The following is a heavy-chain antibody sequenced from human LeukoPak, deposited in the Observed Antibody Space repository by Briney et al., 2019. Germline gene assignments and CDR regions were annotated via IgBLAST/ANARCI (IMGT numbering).Heavy chain of an antibody. J-gene: IGHJ4*02. CDR2: IWYDGSNK. D-gene: IGHD4-17*01. CDR3: ARDGATVTTLYYFDY. V-gene: IGHV3-33*01. Sequence: GGSLRLSCAASGFTFSSYGMHWVRQAPGKGLEWVAVIWYDGSNKYYADSVKGRFTISRDNFKNALYLQMNSLRAEDTAVYYCARDGATVTTLYYFDYWGQGTLVTVSS. CDR1: GFTFSSYG.